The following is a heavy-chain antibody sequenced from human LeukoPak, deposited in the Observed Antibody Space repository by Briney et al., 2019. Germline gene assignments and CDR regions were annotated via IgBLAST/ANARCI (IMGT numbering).Heavy chain of an antibody. D-gene: IGHD2-2*01. J-gene: IGHJ6*04. CDR1: GFTFSSYA. CDR2: ISGSGGST. CDR3: AKVGGTSDYYGMDV. V-gene: IGHV3-23*01. Sequence: GGSLRLSCAASGFTFSSYAMSWVRQAPGKGLEWVSAISGSGGSTYYADSVKGRLTISRDNSKNTLYLQMNSLRAEDTAVYYCAKVGGTSDYYGMDVWGKGTTVTVSS.